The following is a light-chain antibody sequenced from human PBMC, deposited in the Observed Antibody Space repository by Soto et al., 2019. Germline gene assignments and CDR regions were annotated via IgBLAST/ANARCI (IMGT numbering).Light chain of an antibody. J-gene: IGKJ2*01. CDR2: AAS. Sequence: DIQMTQSPSSVSASVGDRVTITCRASQSISNWLAWYQQKPEKAPKLLIYAASSLQSGVPSRFSGSQSGTYFTLTISSLQPEDFATYYCQQANSFPYTFGQGTNLEIK. CDR3: QQANSFPYT. V-gene: IGKV1-12*01. CDR1: QSISNW.